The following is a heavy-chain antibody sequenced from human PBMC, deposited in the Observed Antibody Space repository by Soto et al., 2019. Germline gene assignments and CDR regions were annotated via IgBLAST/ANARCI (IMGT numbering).Heavy chain of an antibody. Sequence: SVKVSCKASGGTFSSYAISWVRQAPGQGLEWMGGIIPIFGTANYAQKFQGRVTITADESTSTAYMELSSLRSEDTAVYYCARDQTPRRGSSWYYYYYGMDVWGQGTTVTVS. D-gene: IGHD6-13*01. J-gene: IGHJ6*02. CDR3: ARDQTPRRGSSWYYYYYGMDV. CDR1: GGTFSSYA. V-gene: IGHV1-69*13. CDR2: IIPIFGTA.